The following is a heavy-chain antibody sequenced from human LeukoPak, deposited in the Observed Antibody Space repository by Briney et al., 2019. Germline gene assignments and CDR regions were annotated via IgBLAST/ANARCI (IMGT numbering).Heavy chain of an antibody. CDR3: ARANDNYYYYYMDV. V-gene: IGHV3-21*01. CDR2: ISSSSSYI. CDR1: GFTFSSYS. J-gene: IGHJ6*03. Sequence: GGSLRLSCAASGFTFSSYSMSWVRQAPGKGLEWVSSISSSSSYIYYADSVKGRFTISRDNAKNSLYLQMNSPRAEDTAVYYCARANDNYYYYYMDVWGKGTTVTISS. D-gene: IGHD3-9*01.